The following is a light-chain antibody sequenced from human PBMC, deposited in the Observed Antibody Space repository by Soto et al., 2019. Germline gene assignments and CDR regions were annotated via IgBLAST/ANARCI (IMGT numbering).Light chain of an antibody. CDR2: GAS. Sequence: EIVLTQSPGTLSLSPGERATLSCRASQSVSSSYLAWYQKKPGQAPSLLIYGASSRATGIPDRFSGSGSGTYFTLTISRLEPADLGVYYCPLYGSSRSITFGHGTRLELK. J-gene: IGKJ5*01. CDR1: QSVSSSY. CDR3: PLYGSSRSIT. V-gene: IGKV3-20*01.